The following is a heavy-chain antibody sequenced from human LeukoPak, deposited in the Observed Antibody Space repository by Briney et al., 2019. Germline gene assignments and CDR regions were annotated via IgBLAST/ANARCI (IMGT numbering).Heavy chain of an antibody. D-gene: IGHD2-15*01. CDR2: ISYDGSNK. V-gene: IGHV3-30*04. CDR3: ARDMRDRDCSGGSCSADY. Sequence: GGSLRLSCAVSGFTFSSYAMHWVRQAPGKGLEWVAVISYDGSNKYYADSVKGRFTISRDNSKNTLYLQMNSLRAEDTAVYYCARDMRDRDCSGGSCSADYWGQGTLVTVSS. J-gene: IGHJ4*02. CDR1: GFTFSSYA.